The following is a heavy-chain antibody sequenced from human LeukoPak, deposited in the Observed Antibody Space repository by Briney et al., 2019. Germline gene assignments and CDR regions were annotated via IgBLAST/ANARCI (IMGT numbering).Heavy chain of an antibody. Sequence: GASVKVSCKASGGTFSSYAISWVRQAPGQGLEWMGGIIPIFGTANYAQKFQGRVTITADKSTSTAYMELSSLRSEDTAVYYCASQLEPLYYYYMDVWGKGTTVTVSS. J-gene: IGHJ6*03. CDR2: IIPIFGTA. D-gene: IGHD1-1*01. CDR1: GGTFSSYA. V-gene: IGHV1-69*06. CDR3: ASQLEPLYYYYMDV.